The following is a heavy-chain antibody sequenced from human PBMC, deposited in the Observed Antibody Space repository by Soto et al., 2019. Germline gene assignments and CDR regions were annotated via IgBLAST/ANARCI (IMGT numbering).Heavy chain of an antibody. CDR3: SFSRSYFGWWDFQH. Sequence: EVQLVESGGGLIQPGGSLRLSCAASGFTVSSNYMSWVRQAPGKGLEWVSVIYSGGNTYYADSVKGRFTISRDNSKNTLYLQMNSLRAEDTAVYYCSFSRSYFGWWDFQHWGQGTLVTVSS. D-gene: IGHD1-26*01. CDR1: GFTVSSNY. J-gene: IGHJ1*01. V-gene: IGHV3-53*01. CDR2: IYSGGNT.